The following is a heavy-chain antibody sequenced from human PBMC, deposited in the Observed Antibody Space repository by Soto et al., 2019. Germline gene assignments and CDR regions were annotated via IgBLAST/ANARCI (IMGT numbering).Heavy chain of an antibody. CDR1: GFTFSNAW. CDR2: IKSKTDGGTT. D-gene: IGHD3-22*01. V-gene: IGHV3-15*07. Sequence: GGSLRLSCAASGFTFSNAWMNWVRQAPGKGLEWVGRIKSKTDGGTTDYAAPVKGRFTISRDDSKNTLYLQMNSLKTEDTAVYYCTTCEYYYDSSGYYYVGQIDYWGQGTLVTVSS. CDR3: TTCEYYYDSSGYYYVGQIDY. J-gene: IGHJ4*02.